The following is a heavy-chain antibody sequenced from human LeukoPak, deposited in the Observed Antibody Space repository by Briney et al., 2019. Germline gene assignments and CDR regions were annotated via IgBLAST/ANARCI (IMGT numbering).Heavy chain of an antibody. CDR3: ARDGAYSSGWYYYYYYMDV. V-gene: IGHV3-7*01. Sequence: PGGSLRLSCAASGFTFSSYWMSWVRQAPGKGLEWVANIKQDGSEKYYVDSVKGRFTISRDNAKNSLYLQMNSLRAEDTAVYYCARDGAYSSGWYYYYYYMDVWGKGTTVTVSS. J-gene: IGHJ6*03. CDR2: IKQDGSEK. D-gene: IGHD6-19*01. CDR1: GFTFSSYW.